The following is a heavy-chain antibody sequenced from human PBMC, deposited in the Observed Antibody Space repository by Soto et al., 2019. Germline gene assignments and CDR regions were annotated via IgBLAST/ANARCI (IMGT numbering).Heavy chain of an antibody. CDR2: INPSGGST. CDR1: GYTFTSYY. J-gene: IGHJ4*02. Sequence: QVQLVQSGAEVKKPGASVKVSCKASGYTFTSYYMHWVRQAPGQGLEWMGIINPSGGSTSYAQKFQGRVTMTRDTSTSTVYMELSSLRSEDTAVYYCARDRAVLRYFDWDQYYFYYWGQGTLVTVSS. V-gene: IGHV1-46*03. D-gene: IGHD3-9*01. CDR3: ARDRAVLRYFDWDQYYFYY.